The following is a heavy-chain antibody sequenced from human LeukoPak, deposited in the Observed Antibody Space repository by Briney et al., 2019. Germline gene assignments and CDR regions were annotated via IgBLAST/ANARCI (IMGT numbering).Heavy chain of an antibody. CDR3: AREEDRSGD. V-gene: IGHV4-39*07. CDR2: INYVGST. CDR1: GGFIDRTSSY. D-gene: IGHD3-22*01. J-gene: IGHJ4*02. Sequence: PSETLSLTCSVSGGFIDRTSSYWGWVRQSPGKGLEWIGSINYVGSTYYNPSLKSRVTMSLDTSENQFSLRLSSVTAADTAVYYCAREEDRSGDWGQGTLVTVTS.